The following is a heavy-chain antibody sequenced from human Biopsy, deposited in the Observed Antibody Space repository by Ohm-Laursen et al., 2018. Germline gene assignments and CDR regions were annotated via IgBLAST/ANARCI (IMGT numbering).Heavy chain of an antibody. CDR3: AAYYYDSSGYFYAFHY. CDR1: GVSTSSYF. D-gene: IGHD3-22*01. V-gene: IGHV4-59*08. Sequence: GTLSLTCTVSGVSTSSYFWSWIRQPLGKGLEWIGYVSYSGNTKYNPSPKSRVIISADTSKNQFSLKLSSVTAADTAMYYCAAYYYDSSGYFYAFHYWGQGTLVTVSS. J-gene: IGHJ4*02. CDR2: VSYSGNT.